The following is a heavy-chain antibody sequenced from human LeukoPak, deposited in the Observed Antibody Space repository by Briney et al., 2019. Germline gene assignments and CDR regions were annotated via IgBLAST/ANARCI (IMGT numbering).Heavy chain of an antibody. CDR1: GFTVSSNY. Sequence: GGSLRLSCAASGFTVSSNYMSWVRLAPGKGLEWVSVIYSGGSTYYADSVKGRFTISRDNSKSTLYLQMNSLRAEDTAVYYCARGLQPPVLYGMDVWGQGTTVTVSS. CDR2: IYSGGST. CDR3: ARGLQPPVLYGMDV. D-gene: IGHD4-11*01. V-gene: IGHV3-66*01. J-gene: IGHJ6*02.